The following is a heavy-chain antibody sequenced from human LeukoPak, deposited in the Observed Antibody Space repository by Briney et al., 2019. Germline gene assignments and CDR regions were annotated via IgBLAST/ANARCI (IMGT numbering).Heavy chain of an antibody. CDR3: AASSSQILDKIYYFDL. J-gene: IGHJ2*01. CDR2: FYPEDGET. V-gene: IGHV1-24*01. D-gene: IGHD3-10*01. Sequence: ASVTVSCKPSGYTLRQLSIHWVRQAPGKGLEWMGGFYPEDGETIYSQKFQGRVTMTEDTSTDTAYMDLRSLRLDDTAVYYCAASSSQILDKIYYFDLWGRGTLVSVSS. CDR1: GYTLRQLS.